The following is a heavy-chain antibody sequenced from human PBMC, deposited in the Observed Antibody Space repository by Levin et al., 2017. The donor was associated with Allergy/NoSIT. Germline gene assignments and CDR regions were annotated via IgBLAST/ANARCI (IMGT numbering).Heavy chain of an antibody. Sequence: GESLKISCAASGFTFSSYAMSWVRQAPGKGLEWVSAISGSGGSTYYADSVKGRFTISRDNSKNTLYLQMNSLRAEDTAVYYCAKLVGATRGGVYYFDYWGQGTLVTVSS. CDR3: AKLVGATRGGVYYFDY. CDR2: ISGSGGST. J-gene: IGHJ4*02. CDR1: GFTFSSYA. V-gene: IGHV3-23*01. D-gene: IGHD1-26*01.